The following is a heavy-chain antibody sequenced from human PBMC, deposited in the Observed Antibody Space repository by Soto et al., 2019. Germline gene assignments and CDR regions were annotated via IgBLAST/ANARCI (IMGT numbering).Heavy chain of an antibody. CDR3: ARGRYGDY. D-gene: IGHD1-1*01. J-gene: IGHJ4*02. CDR1: GYAFTTYG. Sequence: QVHLVQSGAEVKKPGASVKVSCQGSGYAFTTYGITWVRQAPGQGLEWMGWISAHNGNTNYAQKLQGRVTVTRDTSTSTAYMELRRLRYDDTAVYYCARGRYGDYWGQGALVPASS. V-gene: IGHV1-18*01. CDR2: ISAHNGNT.